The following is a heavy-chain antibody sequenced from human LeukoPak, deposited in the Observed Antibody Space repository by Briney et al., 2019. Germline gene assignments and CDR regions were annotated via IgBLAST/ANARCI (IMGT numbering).Heavy chain of an antibody. Sequence: GGSLRLSCAASGFTFSGYWMSWVRQAPGKGLEWVANIKQDGSEKYHVDSVKGRFTISRDNAKNSLSLQMNSLRVEDTAVYYCARRLLNYFDYWGQGTLVTVSS. D-gene: IGHD2-8*01. V-gene: IGHV3-7*02. CDR1: GFTFSGYW. J-gene: IGHJ4*02. CDR2: IKQDGSEK. CDR3: ARRLLNYFDY.